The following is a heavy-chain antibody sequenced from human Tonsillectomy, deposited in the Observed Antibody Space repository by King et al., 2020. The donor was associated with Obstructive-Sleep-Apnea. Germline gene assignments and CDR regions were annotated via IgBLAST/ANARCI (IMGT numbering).Heavy chain of an antibody. CDR1: GFSLSNARMG. Sequence: VTLKESGPVLVKPTEPLTLTCTVSGFSLSNARMGVSWVRPPPVEALEWLAHIFSNDEKSYSTSLKSRLTISKDTSKIQVVPTMTHMDPVDTATYYCARLGGSSSNWFDPWGQGTLVTVSS. CDR3: ARLGGSSSNWFDP. D-gene: IGHD6-13*01. CDR2: IFSNDEK. V-gene: IGHV2-26*01. J-gene: IGHJ5*02.